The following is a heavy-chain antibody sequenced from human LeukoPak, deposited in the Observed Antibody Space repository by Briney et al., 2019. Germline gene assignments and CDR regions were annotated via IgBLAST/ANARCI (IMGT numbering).Heavy chain of an antibody. CDR3: AKQYGSGSSVDY. CDR2: ISGSGGNT. Sequence: PGGSLRLSCAASGFTFSSYGMSWVRQAPGKGLEWVSAISGSGGNTYYADSVKGRFTISRDNSKNTLYLQMNSLRAEDTAVYYCAKQYGSGSSVDYWGQGTLVTVSS. CDR1: GFTFSSYG. J-gene: IGHJ4*02. D-gene: IGHD3-10*01. V-gene: IGHV3-23*01.